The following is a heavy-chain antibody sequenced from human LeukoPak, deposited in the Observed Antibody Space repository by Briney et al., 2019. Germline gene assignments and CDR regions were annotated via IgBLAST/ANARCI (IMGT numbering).Heavy chain of an antibody. V-gene: IGHV6-1*01. Sequence: SQTLSLTCAISGDSVSSNSAAWNWLRQSPSRGLEWLGRTYYRSKWYNDYAVSVKSRITINPDTSKNQFSLQLNSVTPEDTAVYYCARELYSSSLNWFDPWGQGTLVTVSS. D-gene: IGHD6-6*01. CDR1: GDSVSSNSAA. J-gene: IGHJ5*02. CDR2: TYYRSKWYN. CDR3: ARELYSSSLNWFDP.